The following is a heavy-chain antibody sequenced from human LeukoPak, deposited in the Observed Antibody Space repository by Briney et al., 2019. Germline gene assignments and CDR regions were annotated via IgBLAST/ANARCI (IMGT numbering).Heavy chain of an antibody. CDR2: INPNSGVT. CDR1: GYTLTAYY. J-gene: IGHJ4*02. D-gene: IGHD6-6*01. Sequence: ASVKVSCKASGYTLTAYYMHWVRQAPGQGPEWMGWINPNSGVTNYAQKFQGRVIMTSDTSISTAYMEFSRLRSDDTAMYYCARDLGVTVRPFSLFYWGQGTLVTVSS. CDR3: ARDLGVTVRPFSLFY. V-gene: IGHV1-2*02.